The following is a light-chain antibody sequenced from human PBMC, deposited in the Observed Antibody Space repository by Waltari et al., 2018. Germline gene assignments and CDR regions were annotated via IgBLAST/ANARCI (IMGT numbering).Light chain of an antibody. V-gene: IGKV1-5*03. Sequence: DIQMTQSPSTLSASVGDRVTIICRASQSISNWLAWYQQKPGKAPKLLIHKATTLESGVPSRFSGSGSGTEFTLTISSLQPDDFAVYYCLQYNDWPPLFTFGPGTKVEIK. CDR1: QSISNW. J-gene: IGKJ3*01. CDR2: KAT. CDR3: LQYNDWPPLFT.